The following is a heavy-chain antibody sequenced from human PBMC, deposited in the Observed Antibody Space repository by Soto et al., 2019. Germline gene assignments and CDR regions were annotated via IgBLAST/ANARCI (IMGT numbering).Heavy chain of an antibody. J-gene: IGHJ3*02. Sequence: GGSLRLSCAASGFTVSSNYMSWVRQAPGKGLEWVSVIYSGGSTYYTDSVKGSFTIYRDNSKNTLYLQMNSLGADDTAVYYCATDRGNDAFDIWGQGTMVSVSS. CDR3: ATDRGNDAFDI. D-gene: IGHD4-4*01. CDR2: IYSGGST. CDR1: GFTVSSNY. V-gene: IGHV3-66*01.